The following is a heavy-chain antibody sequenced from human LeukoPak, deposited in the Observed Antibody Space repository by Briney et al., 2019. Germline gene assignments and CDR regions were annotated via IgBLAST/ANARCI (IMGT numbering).Heavy chain of an antibody. V-gene: IGHV4-34*01. CDR3: ARVHSGWDGNWFDP. Sequence: SETLSLTCAVYGGSFSGYYWGWIRQPPGKGLEWIGEINHSGSTNYNPSLKSRVTISVDTSKNQFSLKLSSVTAADTAVYYCARVHSGWDGNWFDPWGQGTLVTVSS. CDR1: GGSFSGYY. D-gene: IGHD6-19*01. CDR2: INHSGST. J-gene: IGHJ5*02.